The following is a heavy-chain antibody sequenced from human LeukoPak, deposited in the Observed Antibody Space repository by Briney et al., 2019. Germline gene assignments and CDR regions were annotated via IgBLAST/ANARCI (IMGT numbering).Heavy chain of an antibody. CDR2: IYHSGST. D-gene: IGHD2-8*01. V-gene: IGHV4-4*02. J-gene: IGHJ6*03. CDR3: AREVVLMVYPHYYYYMDV. CDR1: GGSISSSNW. Sequence: PSGTLSLTCAVSGGSISSSNWWSWVRQPPGKGLEWIGEIYHSGSTNYNPSLKSRVTISVDKSKNQFSLKLSSVTAADTAVYYCAREVVLMVYPHYYYYMDVWGKGTTVTVSS.